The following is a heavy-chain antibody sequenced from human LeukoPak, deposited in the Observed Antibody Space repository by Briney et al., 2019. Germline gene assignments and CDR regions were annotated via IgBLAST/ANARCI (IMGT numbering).Heavy chain of an antibody. CDR3: ARNWNYDD. Sequence: GGSLRLSCAASGFTFNSYAMPWVRQAPGRGLECVSSIGAGSGTTHYADSVKGRFTISRDNSKNTLYLQMNSRRAEDTAVYYCARNWNYDDWGQGTLVTVSS. J-gene: IGHJ4*02. CDR2: IGAGSGTT. V-gene: IGHV3-23*01. CDR1: GFTFNSYA. D-gene: IGHD1-7*01.